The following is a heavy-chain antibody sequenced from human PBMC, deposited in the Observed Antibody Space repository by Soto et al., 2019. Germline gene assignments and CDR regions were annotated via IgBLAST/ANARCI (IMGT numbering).Heavy chain of an antibody. Sequence: QVQLVQSGAEVKKPGASVKVSCKASGYTFTSYAMHWVRQAPGQRLEWMGWINAGNGNTKYSQKFQGRVTITRDTSASTAYMELSSPRSDDTAVYYCRSPRGDYVFDYWGQGTLVTVSS. D-gene: IGHD4-17*01. CDR1: GYTFTSYA. V-gene: IGHV1-3*01. CDR3: RSPRGDYVFDY. CDR2: INAGNGNT. J-gene: IGHJ4*02.